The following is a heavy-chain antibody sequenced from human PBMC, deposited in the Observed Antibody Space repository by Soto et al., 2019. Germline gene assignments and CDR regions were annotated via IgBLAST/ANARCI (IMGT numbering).Heavy chain of an antibody. CDR1: GFTFSSYG. D-gene: IGHD6-19*01. V-gene: IGHV3-30*18. CDR3: AKDHPYSSGSSTNYYYGMDV. J-gene: IGHJ6*02. Sequence: QVQLVESGGGVVQPGRSLRLSCAASGFTFSSYGMHWVSQAPGKGLEWVAGISYDGSNNYYADSVKGRCTISRDNSKNTLYLQMNSLRAEDTAVYYCAKDHPYSSGSSTNYYYGMDVWGQGTTVTVSS. CDR2: ISYDGSNN.